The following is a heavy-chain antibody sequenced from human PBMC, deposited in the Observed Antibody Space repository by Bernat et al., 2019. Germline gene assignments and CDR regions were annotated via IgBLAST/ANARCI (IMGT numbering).Heavy chain of an antibody. CDR3: AKTTYYDFWSGYYSPASDYYYGMDV. V-gene: IGHV3-23*01. D-gene: IGHD3-3*01. Sequence: EVQLLESGGGLVQPGGSLRLSCAASGFTFSSYAMSWVRQAPGKGLEWVSVISGSGGSTYYADSVKGRFTISRDNSKNTLYLQMNSLRAEDTAVYYCAKTTYYDFWSGYYSPASDYYYGMDVWGQGTTVTVSS. CDR1: GFTFSSYA. CDR2: ISGSGGST. J-gene: IGHJ6*02.